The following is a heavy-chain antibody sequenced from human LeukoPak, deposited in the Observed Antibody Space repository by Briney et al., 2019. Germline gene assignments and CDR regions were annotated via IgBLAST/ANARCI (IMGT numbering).Heavy chain of an antibody. Sequence: TLSLTCTVSGGSINNYYWSWIRQPAGKGLEWIGRIYTRGSTNYNPSLKSRVTMSVDTSKNQFSLKLSSVTAADTAVYYCARGRYCSADICSGGDAFDIWGQGTMVSVSS. CDR1: GGSINNYY. J-gene: IGHJ3*02. V-gene: IGHV4-4*07. CDR2: IYTRGST. CDR3: ARGRYCSADICSGGDAFDI. D-gene: IGHD2-15*01.